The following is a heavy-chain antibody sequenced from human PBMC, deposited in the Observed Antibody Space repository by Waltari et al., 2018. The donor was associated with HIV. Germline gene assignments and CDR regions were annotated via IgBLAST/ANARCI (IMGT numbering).Heavy chain of an antibody. CDR1: GVSFSTYG. CDR2: ILYDGINK. V-gene: IGHV3-33*01. Sequence: QVQLVESGGGVVQPGRSLRLSCAADGVSFSTYGMHWVRQAPGKGLDWVAVILYDGINKDYAESVKGRFTISRDNPKNTLYLQMNSLRVEDTAVYYCARGDTKDAFDMWGQGTMVTVSS. CDR3: ARGDTKDAFDM. J-gene: IGHJ3*02.